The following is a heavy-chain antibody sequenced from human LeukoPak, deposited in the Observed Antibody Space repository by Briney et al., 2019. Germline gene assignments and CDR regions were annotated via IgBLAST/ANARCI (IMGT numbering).Heavy chain of an antibody. CDR1: GFTFSSYG. CDR2: ISGSGGST. CDR3: ARSSGYYYMDV. V-gene: IGHV3-23*01. Sequence: GGTLRLSCAASGFTFSSYGMSWVRQAPGKGLEWVSAISGSGGSTYYADSVKGRFTISRDSSKNTLYLQMNSLRAEDTAVYYCARSSGYYYMDVWGKGTTVTISS. J-gene: IGHJ6*03.